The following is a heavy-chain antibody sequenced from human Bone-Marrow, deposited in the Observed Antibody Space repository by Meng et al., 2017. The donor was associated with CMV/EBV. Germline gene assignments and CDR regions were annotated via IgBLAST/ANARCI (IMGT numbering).Heavy chain of an antibody. V-gene: IGHV1-69*10. J-gene: IGHJ4*02. D-gene: IGHD2-2*01. CDR3: VRVTLDCSSTSCYQIDY. CDR1: GGTFSSYA. CDR2: IIPILGIA. Sequence: SVKVSCKASGGTFSSYAISWVRQAPGQGLEWMGGIIPILGIANYAQKFQGRVTITADKSTSTAYMELSSLRSEDTAVYYCVRVTLDCSSTSCYQIDYWGQGTLVTVSS.